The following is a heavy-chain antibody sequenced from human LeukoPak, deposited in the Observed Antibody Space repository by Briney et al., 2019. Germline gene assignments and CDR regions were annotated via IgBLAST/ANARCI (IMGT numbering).Heavy chain of an antibody. CDR1: GFNFGDYY. Sequence: GGSLRLSCEVSGFNFGDYYMSWIRQAPGKGLEWICYISSSATTTYYADSVKGRFTISRDNGKNSLYLQMDSLRVEDTAIYYCARDEGLHSYDSSGEFDYWGRGTLVTVSS. CDR2: ISSSATTT. V-gene: IGHV3-11*01. J-gene: IGHJ4*02. CDR3: ARDEGLHSYDSSGEFDY. D-gene: IGHD3-22*01.